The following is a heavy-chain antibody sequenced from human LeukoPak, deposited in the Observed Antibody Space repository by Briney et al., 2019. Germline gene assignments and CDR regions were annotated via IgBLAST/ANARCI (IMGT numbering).Heavy chain of an antibody. CDR3: AKDPAPEGWGYFDY. CDR2: ISYDGSNK. V-gene: IGHV3-30*18. CDR1: GFTFSSYC. D-gene: IGHD1-26*01. Sequence: PARSLRPACAAAGFTFSSYCMHWVRQAPGKGLEWVGVISYDGSNKYYADSVKGRFTISRDNTKNTLYLQMNSLRAEDTAVYYCAKDPAPEGWGYFDYWGQGTLVTVSS. J-gene: IGHJ4*02.